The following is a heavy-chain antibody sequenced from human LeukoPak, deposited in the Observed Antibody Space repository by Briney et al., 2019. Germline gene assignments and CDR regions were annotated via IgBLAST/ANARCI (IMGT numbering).Heavy chain of an antibody. CDR3: VRTNNPDFYDD. J-gene: IGHJ4*02. Sequence: PSETQSLSCTVSSGSISGYYLSWIRQPPGKGLEWIGYVYYSGSTNYNPSLKSRVTISVDTSRNQFSLKLTSVTAADTAVYYCVRTNNPDFYDDWGQGTLVTVSS. V-gene: IGHV4-59*01. CDR2: VYYSGST. CDR1: SGSISGYY.